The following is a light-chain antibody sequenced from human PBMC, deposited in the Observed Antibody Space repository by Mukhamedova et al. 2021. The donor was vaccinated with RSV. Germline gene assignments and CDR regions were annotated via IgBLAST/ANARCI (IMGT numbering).Light chain of an antibody. CDR3: QQYNSYSGT. Sequence: RVTITCRASQSISSWLAWYQQKPGKAPKLLIYKASSLESGVPSRFSGSGSGTEFTLTISSLQPDDFATYYCQQYNSYSGTFGQGT. J-gene: IGKJ1*01. CDR1: QSISSW. V-gene: IGKV1-5*03. CDR2: KAS.